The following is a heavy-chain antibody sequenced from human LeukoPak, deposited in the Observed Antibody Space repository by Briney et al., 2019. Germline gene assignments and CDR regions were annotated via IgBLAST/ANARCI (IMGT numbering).Heavy chain of an antibody. CDR3: ARASYSSGWYGAFDI. CDR1: GFTFSDYY. D-gene: IGHD6-19*01. J-gene: IGHJ3*02. Sequence: GGFLRLSCAASGFTFSDYYMSWIRQAPGKGLEWVSYISSSGSTIYYADSVKGRFTISRDNAKNSLYLQMNSLRAEDTAVYYCARASYSSGWYGAFDIWGQGTMVTVSS. CDR2: ISSSGSTI. V-gene: IGHV3-11*04.